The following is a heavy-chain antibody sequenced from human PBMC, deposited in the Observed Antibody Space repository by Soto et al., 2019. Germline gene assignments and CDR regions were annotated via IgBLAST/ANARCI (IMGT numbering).Heavy chain of an antibody. CDR1: GGSFSGYY. CDR3: ARANLYYGSGSYYNDY. J-gene: IGHJ4*02. V-gene: IGHV4-34*01. D-gene: IGHD3-10*01. Sequence: QVQLQQWGAGLLKPSETLSLTCAVYGGSFSGYYWSWIRQPPGKGLEWIGEINHSGSTNYNPSLKSRVTISVDTSKNQFSLKLSSVTAADTAVYYCARANLYYGSGSYYNDYWGQGTLVTVSS. CDR2: INHSGST.